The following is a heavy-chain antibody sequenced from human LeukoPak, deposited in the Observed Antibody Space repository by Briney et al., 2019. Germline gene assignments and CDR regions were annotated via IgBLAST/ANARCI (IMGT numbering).Heavy chain of an antibody. V-gene: IGHV4-34*01. CDR2: INHSGST. CDR3: ARGKSYYHDSSGYYPYYFDY. D-gene: IGHD3-22*01. CDR1: GGSFSGYY. Sequence: ASETLSLTCAVYGGSFSGYYWSWIRQPPGKGLEWIGEINHSGSTNYNPSLKSRVTISADTSKNQFSLKLSSVTAADTAVYYCARGKSYYHDSSGYYPYYFDYWGQGTLVTVSS. J-gene: IGHJ4*02.